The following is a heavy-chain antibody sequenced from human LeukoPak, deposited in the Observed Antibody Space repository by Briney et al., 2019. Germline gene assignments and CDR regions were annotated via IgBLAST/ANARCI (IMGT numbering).Heavy chain of an antibody. CDR3: ARVEGYCSSTSCSLVY. V-gene: IGHV1-69*13. D-gene: IGHD2-2*01. Sequence: SVKVSCKASGGTFSSYAISWVRQAPGQGLEWMGGIIPIFGTANYAQKFQGRVTITADESTSTAYMELSSLRSEDTAVYYCARVEGYCSSTSCSLVYWGQGTLVTVSS. CDR1: GGTFSSYA. CDR2: IIPIFGTA. J-gene: IGHJ4*02.